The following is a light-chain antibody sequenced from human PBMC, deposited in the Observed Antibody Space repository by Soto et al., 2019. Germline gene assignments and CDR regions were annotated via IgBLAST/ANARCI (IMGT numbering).Light chain of an antibody. J-gene: IGKJ4*01. CDR1: QSVTSSY. CDR3: QHYGSSTT. V-gene: IGKV3-20*01. CDR2: GAS. Sequence: EIVLTQSPGTLSLSPGERATLSCRASQSVTSSYLAWYQQKPGQAPRLLIYGASSRATGIPDRFGGSGSGTDFTLTINRLEPEDFAVYYCQHYGSSTTFGGGTKVEIK.